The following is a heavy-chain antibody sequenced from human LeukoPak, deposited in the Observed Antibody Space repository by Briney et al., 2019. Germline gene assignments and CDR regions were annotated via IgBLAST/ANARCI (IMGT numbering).Heavy chain of an antibody. CDR3: VRAGYYDILTGYYTYYYGMDV. D-gene: IGHD3-9*01. V-gene: IGHV4-4*07. CDR1: GGSISSYY. CDR2: IYTSGST. Sequence: PSETLSLTCTVSGGSISSYYWSWIRQPAGKGLEWIGRIYTSGSTNYNPSLKSRVTMSVDTSKNQFSLKLSSVTAADTAVYYCVRAGYYDILTGYYTYYYGMDVWGQGTTVTVSS. J-gene: IGHJ6*02.